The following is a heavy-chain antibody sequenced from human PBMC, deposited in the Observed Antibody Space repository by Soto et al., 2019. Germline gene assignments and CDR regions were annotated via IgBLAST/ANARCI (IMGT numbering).Heavy chain of an antibody. Sequence: QVQLVQSGAEVKKPGASVKVSCKASGYTFTSYAINWLRQATGQGLEYLGWMNPNSGNTAYAQKFQGRVTMTWDTSIPTAYMELSSLRSEDTAVYFCARGIKYGAYSRWFDPWGQGTLVTVSS. CDR3: ARGIKYGAYSRWFDP. CDR1: GYTFTSYA. V-gene: IGHV1-8*01. D-gene: IGHD4-17*01. J-gene: IGHJ5*02. CDR2: MNPNSGNT.